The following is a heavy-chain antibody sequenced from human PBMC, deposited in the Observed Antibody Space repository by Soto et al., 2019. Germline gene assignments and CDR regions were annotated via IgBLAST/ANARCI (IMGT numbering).Heavy chain of an antibody. V-gene: IGHV4-59*01. CDR2: IYYSGST. CDR1: GGSISSYY. CDR3: ARLTAAGCLDY. Sequence: QVQLQESGPGLVKPSETLSLTCTVSGGSISSYYWSWIRQPPGKGLEWIGYIYYSGSTNYNPSLKSRVTISVDTSKNQFSLKLSSVTAADTAVYYCARLTAAGCLDYWGQGTLVTVSS. J-gene: IGHJ4*02. D-gene: IGHD6-13*01.